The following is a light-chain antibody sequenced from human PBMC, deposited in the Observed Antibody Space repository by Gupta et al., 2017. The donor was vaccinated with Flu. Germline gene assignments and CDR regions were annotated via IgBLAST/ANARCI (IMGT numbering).Light chain of an antibody. J-gene: IGLJ2*01. V-gene: IGLV1-51*02. CDR1: GSNIGDYY. Sequence: KVSISCAGSGSNIGDYYVSWYQQVPGTAPKLLIFEDNNRPSGIPDRFSGARSGTSGTLGITGLQTGDEADYYCGTWDGTLGSVVFGGGTRLTVL. CDR2: EDN. CDR3: GTWDGTLGSVV.